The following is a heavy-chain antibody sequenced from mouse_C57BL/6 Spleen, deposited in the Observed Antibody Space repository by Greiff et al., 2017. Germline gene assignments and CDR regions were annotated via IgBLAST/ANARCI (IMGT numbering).Heavy chain of an antibody. V-gene: IGHV1-59*01. Sequence: QVQLQQPGAELVRPGTSVKLSCKASGYTFTSYWMHWVKQRPGQGLEWIGVIDPSDSYTNYNQKFKGKATLTVATSSSTAYMQLSSLTSEDSAVYYCARRYGNSSWYFDFWGTGTTVTVSS. CDR1: GYTFTSYW. D-gene: IGHD2-1*01. CDR3: ARRYGNSSWYFDF. CDR2: IDPSDSYT. J-gene: IGHJ1*03.